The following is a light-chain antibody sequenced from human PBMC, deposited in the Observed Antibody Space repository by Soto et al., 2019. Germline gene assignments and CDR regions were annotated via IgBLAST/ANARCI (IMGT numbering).Light chain of an antibody. Sequence: DIQMTQSPSTLSASVGDRVTITCRASQSISSWLAWYQQKPGKAPKLLIYDASSLESGVPSMCSGSGSGTEFTLTISSLQPDDFATYYCQQYNSYLLTFGGGTKVEIK. CDR2: DAS. CDR1: QSISSW. CDR3: QQYNSYLLT. V-gene: IGKV1-5*01. J-gene: IGKJ4*01.